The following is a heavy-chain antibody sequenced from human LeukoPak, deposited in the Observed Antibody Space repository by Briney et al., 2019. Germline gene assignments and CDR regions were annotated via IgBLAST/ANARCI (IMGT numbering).Heavy chain of an antibody. J-gene: IGHJ4*02. D-gene: IGHD3-22*01. CDR2: ISGSGGST. CDR1: GFTFSSYA. V-gene: IGHV3-23*01. Sequence: GGSLRLSCAASGFTFSSYAMSWVRQAPGKGLESVSAISGSGGSTYYADSVKGRFTISRDNSKNTLYLQMNSLRAEDTAVYYCALPYYYDSSGQGDFDYWGQGTLVTVSS. CDR3: ALPYYYDSSGQGDFDY.